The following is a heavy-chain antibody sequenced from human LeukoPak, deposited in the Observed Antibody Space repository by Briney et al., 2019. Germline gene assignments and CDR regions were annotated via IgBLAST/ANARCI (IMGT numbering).Heavy chain of an antibody. CDR2: ISSNGGST. CDR3: AREAYSGSYYCDY. J-gene: IGHJ4*02. CDR1: GFTFSSYA. Sequence: GGSLRLSCAASGFTFSSYAMHWVRQAPGKGLEYVSAISSNGGSTYYANSVKGRFSISRDNSKNTLYLQMGSLRAEDMAVYYCAREAYSGSYYCDYWGQGTPVTVSS. D-gene: IGHD1-26*01. V-gene: IGHV3-64*01.